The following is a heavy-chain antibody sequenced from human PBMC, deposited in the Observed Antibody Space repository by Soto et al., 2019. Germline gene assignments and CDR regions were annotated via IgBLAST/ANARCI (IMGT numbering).Heavy chain of an antibody. CDR2: INHSGST. CDR3: ARETLLGITSADY. CDR1: GGSFSGYY. Sequence: QVQLQQWGAGLLKPSETLSLTCAVYGGSFSGYYWSWIRQPPGKGLEWIGEINHSGSTNYNPSFKSRVTISVDTSKNQFSLRLSSVTAADTAVYYCARETLLGITSADYWGQGTLVTVSS. D-gene: IGHD2-15*01. V-gene: IGHV4-34*01. J-gene: IGHJ4*02.